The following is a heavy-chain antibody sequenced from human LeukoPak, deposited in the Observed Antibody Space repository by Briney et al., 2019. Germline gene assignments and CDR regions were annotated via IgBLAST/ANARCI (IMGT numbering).Heavy chain of an antibody. Sequence: SETLSLTCTLSGGSISSYYWSWIRQPPGKGLKWIGYIYYSGSTNYNPSLKSRVTISVDTSKNQFSLKLISVTAADTAVYYCARAMTDGDYYYMDVWGKGTTVTVSS. CDR1: GGSISSYY. J-gene: IGHJ6*03. V-gene: IGHV4-59*01. CDR2: IYYSGST. CDR3: ARAMTDGDYYYMDV. D-gene: IGHD3-22*01.